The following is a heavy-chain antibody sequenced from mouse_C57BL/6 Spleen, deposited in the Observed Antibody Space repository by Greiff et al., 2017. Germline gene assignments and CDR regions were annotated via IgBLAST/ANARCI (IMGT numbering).Heavy chain of an antibody. D-gene: IGHD2-1*01. J-gene: IGHJ2*01. CDR3: AREDYGNSYYFDY. CDR2: IDPNSGST. CDR1: GYTFTSYW. V-gene: IGHV1-64*01. Sequence: QVQLQQSGAELVKPGASVKLSCKASGYTFTSYWMHWVKQRPGQGLEWIGMIDPNSGSTNYNEKFKSKATLTVDKSSSTAYMQLSSLTSEDSAVYYCAREDYGNSYYFDYWGQGTTLTVSS.